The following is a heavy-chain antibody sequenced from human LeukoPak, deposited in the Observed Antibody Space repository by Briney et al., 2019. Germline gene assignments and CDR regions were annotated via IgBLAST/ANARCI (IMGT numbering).Heavy chain of an antibody. CDR3: ARDSRIAARPSGDY. CDR2: ISYDGSNK. V-gene: IGHV3-30-3*01. CDR1: GFTFSSYA. Sequence: GGSLRLSCAASGFTFSSYAMHWVRQAPGKGLEWVAVISYDGSNKYYADSVKGRFTISRDNSKNTLYLKMNSLRAEDTAVYYCARDSRIAARPSGDYWGQGTLVTVSS. J-gene: IGHJ4*02. D-gene: IGHD6-6*01.